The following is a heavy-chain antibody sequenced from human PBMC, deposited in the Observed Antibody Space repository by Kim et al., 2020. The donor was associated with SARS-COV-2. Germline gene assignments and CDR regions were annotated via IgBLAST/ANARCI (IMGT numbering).Heavy chain of an antibody. CDR2: GGST. CDR3: VTLGYRAG. V-gene: IGHV3-64D*09. Sequence: GGSTYYADSVKGRFTISRDNSKNTLYLQMSSLRAEDTAVYYCVTLGYRAGGGQGTLVTVSS. J-gene: IGHJ4*02. D-gene: IGHD2-15*01.